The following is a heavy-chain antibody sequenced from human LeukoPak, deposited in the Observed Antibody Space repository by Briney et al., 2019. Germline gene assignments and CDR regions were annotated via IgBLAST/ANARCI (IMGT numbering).Heavy chain of an antibody. D-gene: IGHD6-13*01. J-gene: IGHJ4*02. V-gene: IGHV5-51*01. CDR3: ARVYSTSWSAGGY. CDR2: IYPADSDT. Sequence: GESLKISCKGPGYSFSSYWIGWVRQMPGKGLEWMGIIYPADSDTRYSPSFQGQVTISVDKSINTAYLQWSSLKASDTAIYYCARVYSTSWSAGGYWGQGTLVTVSS. CDR1: GYSFSSYW.